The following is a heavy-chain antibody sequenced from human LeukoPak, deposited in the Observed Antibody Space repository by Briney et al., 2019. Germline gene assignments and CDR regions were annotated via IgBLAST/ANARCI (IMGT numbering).Heavy chain of an antibody. J-gene: IGHJ5*02. CDR3: ARGGYYGSGNDFRFDP. Sequence: MSSETLSLTCTVSGDSMSDYFWTWIRQPPGKGLEWIGYAADSGSTNYNPSLKSRVTISVDTSKNQFSLKLSSVTAADTAVYYCARGGYYGSGNDFRFDPWGQGTLVTVSS. CDR2: AADSGST. D-gene: IGHD3-10*01. CDR1: GDSMSDYF. V-gene: IGHV4-59*01.